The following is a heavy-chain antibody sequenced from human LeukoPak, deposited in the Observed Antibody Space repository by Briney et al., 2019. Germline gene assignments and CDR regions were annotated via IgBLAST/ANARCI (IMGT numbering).Heavy chain of an antibody. J-gene: IGHJ4*02. CDR2: IYYSGST. CDR1: GPSINSISYY. Sequence: SETLSLTCTVSGPSINSISYYWGWIPQPPGEGLEWIGSIYYSGSTYYNPSLMSRVTISVDTSKNQFSLKLSAVSAAHTALYYYASLEYDDFGAAHYYFACWGQRTLVTVSS. D-gene: IGHD3/OR15-3a*01. V-gene: IGHV4-39*01. CDR3: ASLEYDDFGAAHYYFAC.